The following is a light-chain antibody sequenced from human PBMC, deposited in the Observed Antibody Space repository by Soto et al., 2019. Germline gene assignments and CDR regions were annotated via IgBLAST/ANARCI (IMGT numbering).Light chain of an antibody. CDR3: QQYGGSVPIT. Sequence: EIVLTQSPGTLSLSPGERATLSCRASQSVSSAYLAWYQQQPGQAPRLLISGASSRATGIPDRFSGSGPGTDFSLTISGLEPEDFAVYYCQQYGGSVPITFGQGTRLDI. CDR1: QSVSSAY. CDR2: GAS. J-gene: IGKJ5*01. V-gene: IGKV3-20*01.